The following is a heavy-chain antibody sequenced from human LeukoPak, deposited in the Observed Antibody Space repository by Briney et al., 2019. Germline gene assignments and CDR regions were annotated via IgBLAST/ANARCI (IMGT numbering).Heavy chain of an antibody. Sequence: SETLSLTCAVYGVSFSGYYWSWIRQPPGKGLEWIGEINHSGSTNYNPSLKSRVTISVDTSKNQFSLKLSSVTAADTAVYYCARGYDSSGYFDYWGQGTLVTVSS. CDR3: ARGYDSSGYFDY. V-gene: IGHV4-34*01. CDR1: GVSFSGYY. J-gene: IGHJ4*02. CDR2: INHSGST. D-gene: IGHD3-22*01.